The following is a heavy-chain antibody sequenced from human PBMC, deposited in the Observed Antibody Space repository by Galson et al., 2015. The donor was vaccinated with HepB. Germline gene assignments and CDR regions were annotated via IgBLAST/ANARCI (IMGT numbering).Heavy chain of an antibody. CDR2: INPNSGGT. J-gene: IGHJ3*02. V-gene: IGHV1-2*02. D-gene: IGHD3/OR15-3a*01. Sequence: SVKVSCKASGYRFTDYFIHWLRQAPGQGLEWMGWINPNSGGTNFAQKFQGRVTMTRDTSISTAYMELSRLRSDDTAVYYCARDGLGMGNAFDIWGQGTMVTVSS. CDR3: ARDGLGMGNAFDI. CDR1: GYRFTDYF.